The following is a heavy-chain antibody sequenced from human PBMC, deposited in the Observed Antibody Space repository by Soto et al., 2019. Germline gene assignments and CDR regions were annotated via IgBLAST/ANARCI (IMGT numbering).Heavy chain of an antibody. D-gene: IGHD6-13*01. Sequence: QMQLVQSGAEVKKTGSSVKVSCKASGYTFTYRYLHWVRQAPGQALEWMGWITPFNGNTNYAEKFQDRVTITRDRSMSTAYMELSSLRSEDTAMYYCASGPGSIAAAGTSVYFDYWGQGTLVTVSS. CDR1: GYTFTYRY. CDR2: ITPFNGNT. CDR3: ASGPGSIAAAGTSVYFDY. J-gene: IGHJ4*02. V-gene: IGHV1-45*02.